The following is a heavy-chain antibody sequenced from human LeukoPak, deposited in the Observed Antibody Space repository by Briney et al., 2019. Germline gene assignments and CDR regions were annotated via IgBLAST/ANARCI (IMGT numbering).Heavy chain of an antibody. Sequence: TSETLSLTCTVSGGSTSSNSYYWGWIRQPPGKGLEWIGSIYYSGNTYYNPSLKSRVTISVDTSKNQFSLKLSSVTAADTAVYYCARLATGYCSGGSCGESYYYYYMDVWGKGTTVTVSS. V-gene: IGHV4-39*01. J-gene: IGHJ6*03. CDR3: ARLATGYCSGGSCGESYYYYYMDV. D-gene: IGHD2-15*01. CDR2: IYYSGNT. CDR1: GGSTSSNSYY.